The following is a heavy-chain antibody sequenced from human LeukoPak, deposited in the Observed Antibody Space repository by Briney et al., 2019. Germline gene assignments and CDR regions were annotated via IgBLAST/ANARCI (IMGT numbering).Heavy chain of an antibody. CDR3: ASPRDTAMVTGFDY. V-gene: IGHV1-69*13. CDR2: IIPIFGTA. D-gene: IGHD5-18*01. J-gene: IGHJ4*02. CDR1: GGTFSSYA. Sequence: GASVKVSCKASGGTFSSYAISWVRQAPEQGLEWMGGIIPIFGTANYAQKFQGRVTITADESTSTAYMELSSLRSEDTAVYYCASPRDTAMVTGFDYWGQGTLVTVSS.